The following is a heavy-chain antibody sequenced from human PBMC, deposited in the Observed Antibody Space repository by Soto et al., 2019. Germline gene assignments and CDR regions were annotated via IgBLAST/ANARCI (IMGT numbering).Heavy chain of an antibody. CDR3: AKAILGRGATAGDYAFDY. CDR1: EFTFSNYA. CDR2: ISSSGGTT. J-gene: IGHJ3*01. Sequence: EVQLLESGGGLVQPGGSLRLSCVGSEFTFSNYAMNWVRQAPGEGPEWVSLISSSGGTTYYADSVKGRFSISRDNSKNTLYVQMNSPRVKDRAIYYCAKAILGRGATAGDYAFDYWGQGSMGTVAS. D-gene: IGHD6-13*01. V-gene: IGHV3-23*01.